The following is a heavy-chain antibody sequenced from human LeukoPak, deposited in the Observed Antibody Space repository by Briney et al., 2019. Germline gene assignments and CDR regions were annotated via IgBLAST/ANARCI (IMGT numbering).Heavy chain of an antibody. CDR1: GFTFSSYG. CDR3: ARAYSSSWSSFDY. Sequence: GGSLRLSCAASGFTFSSYGMHWVRQAPGKGLEWVSVIYSGGSTYYADSVRGRFTISRDNSKNTVYLQMNSLRAEDTAVYYCARAYSSSWSSFDYWGQGTLVTVSS. V-gene: IGHV3-53*01. D-gene: IGHD6-13*01. CDR2: IYSGGST. J-gene: IGHJ4*02.